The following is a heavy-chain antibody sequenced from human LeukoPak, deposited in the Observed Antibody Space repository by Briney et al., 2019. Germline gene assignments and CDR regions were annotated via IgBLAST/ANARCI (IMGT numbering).Heavy chain of an antibody. CDR1: GFTFSSYW. J-gene: IGHJ5*02. CDR3: AREGDRRAVVVVAATPYWFDP. Sequence: GGSLRLSCAASGFTFSSYWMSWVRQAPGKGLEWVANIKQDGSEKYYVDSVKGRFTISRDNAKNSLYLQMNSLRAEDTAVYYCAREGDRRAVVVVAATPYWFDPWGQGTLVTVSS. V-gene: IGHV3-7*01. D-gene: IGHD2-15*01. CDR2: IKQDGSEK.